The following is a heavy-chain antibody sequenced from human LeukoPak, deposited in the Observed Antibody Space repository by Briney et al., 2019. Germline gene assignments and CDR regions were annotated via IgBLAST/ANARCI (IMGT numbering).Heavy chain of an antibody. CDR1: GFTVSRNY. D-gene: IGHD4-23*01. CDR2: IYNAANT. CDR3: ARGDDYGGAWYYFDC. J-gene: IGHJ4*02. V-gene: IGHV3-53*01. Sequence: GGSLRLSCAASGFTVSRNYYMNWVRRAPGKGLEWVSVIYNAANTYYADSVKGRFTISRDNSKNTVYLQMNSLRAEDTAVYYCARGDDYGGAWYYFDCWGQGTLVTVSS.